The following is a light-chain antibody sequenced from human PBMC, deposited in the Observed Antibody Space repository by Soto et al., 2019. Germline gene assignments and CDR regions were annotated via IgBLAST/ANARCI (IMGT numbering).Light chain of an antibody. CDR3: QHFGGTTFT. J-gene: IGKJ5*01. CDR2: GAY. V-gene: IGKV3-20*01. Sequence: IVLTLSPGTLSWSPVEGAIRGCSASQSVSSSYIAWYQQRPGQPPSLLIHGAYPRATGIPDRFSGSGSGTHFTLTISRLEPGDFAVYYCQHFGGTTFTFGQGTRLEIK. CDR1: QSVSSSY.